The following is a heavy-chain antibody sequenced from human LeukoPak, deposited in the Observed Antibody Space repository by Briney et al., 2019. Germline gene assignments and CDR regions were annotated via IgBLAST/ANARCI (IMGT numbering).Heavy chain of an antibody. D-gene: IGHD6-19*01. J-gene: IGHJ3*02. CDR2: VSFDGSTK. CDR1: GFTFSSYG. Sequence: PGGSLRLSCAASGFTFSSYGMHWVRRAPGKGLEWVAVVSFDGSTKYYADSVKGRFTISRDNSKNTLYLQMNSLRAEDTAMYYCAKESSGWYGGAFDIWGQGTMVTVSS. CDR3: AKESSGWYGGAFDI. V-gene: IGHV3-30*18.